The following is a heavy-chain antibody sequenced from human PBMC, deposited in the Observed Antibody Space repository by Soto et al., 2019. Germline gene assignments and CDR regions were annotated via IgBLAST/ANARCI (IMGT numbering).Heavy chain of an antibody. CDR2: ISSSSSYI. CDR3: ARAAVAAPAAGSLNLFGP. D-gene: IGHD6-13*01. J-gene: IGHJ5*02. V-gene: IGHV3-21*01. CDR1: GFTFSSYS. Sequence: GGSLRLSCAASGFTFSSYSMNWVRQAPGKGLEWVSSISSSSSYIYYADSVKGRFTISRDNAKNSLYLQMNSLRAEDTAVYYCARAAVAAPAAGSLNLFGPWGQGTLGTVPS.